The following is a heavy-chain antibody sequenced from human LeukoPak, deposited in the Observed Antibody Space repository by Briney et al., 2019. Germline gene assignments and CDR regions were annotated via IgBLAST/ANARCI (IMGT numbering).Heavy chain of an antibody. D-gene: IGHD6-6*01. Sequence: PSETLSLTCTVSGGSISSYYWSWIRQPPGKGLEWIGYIYYSGSTNYNPSLKSRVTISVDTSKNQFSLKLSSVTAADTAVYYCARDGAIAAHSFDYWGQGTLVTVSS. CDR1: GGSISSYY. V-gene: IGHV4-59*01. CDR3: ARDGAIAAHSFDY. J-gene: IGHJ4*02. CDR2: IYYSGST.